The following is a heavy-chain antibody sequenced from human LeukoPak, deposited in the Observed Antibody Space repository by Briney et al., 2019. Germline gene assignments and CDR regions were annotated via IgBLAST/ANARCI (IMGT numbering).Heavy chain of an antibody. Sequence: SVKVSCKASGGTFSSYAISWVRQAPGQGLEWMGRIIPIFGTANYAQKFQGRVTITTDESTSTAYMELSSLRSEDTAVYYCARDHDYGGNLDYWGQGTLVSVSS. V-gene: IGHV1-69*05. CDR3: ARDHDYGGNLDY. D-gene: IGHD4-23*01. CDR2: IIPIFGTA. J-gene: IGHJ4*02. CDR1: GGTFSSYA.